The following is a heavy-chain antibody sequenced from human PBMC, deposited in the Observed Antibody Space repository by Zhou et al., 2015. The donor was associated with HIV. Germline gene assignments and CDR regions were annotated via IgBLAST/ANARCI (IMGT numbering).Heavy chain of an antibody. D-gene: IGHD6-13*01. CDR1: GGTFSSYA. Sequence: QVQLVQSGAEVKKPGSSVRVSCKASGGTFSSYAIIWVRQAPGQGLEWMGGIIPMFRTIKYAQKFQGRVTITADDSTKTVYMELSSLRSEDTAIFYCARPFKAAGDAFDIWGQGTMVTVSS. J-gene: IGHJ3*02. CDR2: IIPMFRTI. V-gene: IGHV1-69*01. CDR3: ARPFKAAGDAFDI.